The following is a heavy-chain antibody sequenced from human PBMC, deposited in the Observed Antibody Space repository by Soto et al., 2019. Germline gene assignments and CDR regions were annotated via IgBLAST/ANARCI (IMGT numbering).Heavy chain of an antibody. D-gene: IGHD3-10*01. V-gene: IGHV3-23*01. CDR1: GVTFSNYA. J-gene: IGHJ4*02. Sequence: EVQLLESEGGLVQPGGSLRLSCTVSGVTFSNYAMNWVRQAPGKGLEWVSSLSGSGVTTYYADSVKGRFIISRDNSKNTLKLLMNSLRAEGTALYYCAKQRADYGSGADTVYFDSWGKGALVTVSS. CDR3: AKQRADYGSGADTVYFDS. CDR2: LSGSGVTT.